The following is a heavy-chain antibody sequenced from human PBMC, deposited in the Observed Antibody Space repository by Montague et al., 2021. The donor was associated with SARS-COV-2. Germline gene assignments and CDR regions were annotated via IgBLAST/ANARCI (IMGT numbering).Heavy chain of an antibody. D-gene: IGHD1-1*01. J-gene: IGHJ2*01. V-gene: IGHV4-59*12. Sequence: SETLSLTCTVSGGSISTYYLSWIRQPPGKGLEWIGNIYYSGSTXXXPSXXXRVTISVDTSKNQFSLKLSSVTAADTAVYYCARDGYNAHQNYWYFDLWGRGTLVTVSS. CDR3: ARDGYNAHQNYWYFDL. CDR2: IYYSGST. CDR1: GGSISTYY.